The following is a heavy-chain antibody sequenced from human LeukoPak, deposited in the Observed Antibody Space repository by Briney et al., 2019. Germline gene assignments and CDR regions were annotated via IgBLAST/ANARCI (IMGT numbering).Heavy chain of an antibody. Sequence: GASVKVSCKASGYTFTNYVVHWVRRASGQRPEWMGWINAGNGDTKYSQNFQGRVTITRDTSASTAYMELSSLTSEDTALYYCARDDCGDTCYPGGYWGQGTLVTVSS. CDR3: ARDDCGDTCYPGGY. V-gene: IGHV1-3*01. CDR1: GYTFTNYV. J-gene: IGHJ4*02. CDR2: INAGNGDT. D-gene: IGHD2-21*01.